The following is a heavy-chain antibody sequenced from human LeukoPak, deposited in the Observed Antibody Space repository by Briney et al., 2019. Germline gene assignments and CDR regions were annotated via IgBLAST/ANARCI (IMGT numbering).Heavy chain of an antibody. CDR3: ARAGAMVRVFDP. CDR2: IYTSGST. CDR1: GGSISSGSYY. Sequence: SETLSLTCTVSGGSISSGSYYWSWIRQPAGKGLEWIGRIYTSGSTNYNPSLKSRVTISVDTYKNQFSLKLSSVTAADTAVYYCARAGAMVRVFDPWGQGTLVTVSS. J-gene: IGHJ5*02. D-gene: IGHD3-10*01. V-gene: IGHV4-61*02.